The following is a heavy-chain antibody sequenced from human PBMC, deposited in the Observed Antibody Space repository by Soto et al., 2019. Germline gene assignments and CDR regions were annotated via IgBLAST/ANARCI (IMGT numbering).Heavy chain of an antibody. V-gene: IGHV4-61*01. D-gene: IGHD1-26*01. J-gene: IGHJ3*02. CDR1: GGSVSNTIYF. CDR3: ASGEVGVLVFDI. Sequence: QVQLQESGPGLVKPSETLSLNCSVSGGSVSNTIYFWSWIRQPPGKGLEWIGYIYYNGGTNYTHYLESRVTISVDTSKNQLYLKWKSVTAADTAVYYCASGEVGVLVFDIWGQGTMVTVSS. CDR2: IYYNGGT.